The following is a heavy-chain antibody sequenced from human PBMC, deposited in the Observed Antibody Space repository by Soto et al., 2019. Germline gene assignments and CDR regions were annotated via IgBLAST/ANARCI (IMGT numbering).Heavy chain of an antibody. J-gene: IGHJ5*02. CDR3: XXXXXXLWFGEXXGWFDP. CDR2: IYYSGST. D-gene: IGHD3-10*01. CDR1: GGSINXXSYY. Sequence: QLQLQESGPGLVKPSETLSLTCTVSGGSINXXSYYXGWIRQPPGKGXEWIGSIYYSGSTYYNPSLKSRVTISVDTSKXXXXXXXXXXXXXXXXXXXXXXXXXXLWFGEXXGWFDPWGQGTLVTVSS. V-gene: IGHV4-39*01.